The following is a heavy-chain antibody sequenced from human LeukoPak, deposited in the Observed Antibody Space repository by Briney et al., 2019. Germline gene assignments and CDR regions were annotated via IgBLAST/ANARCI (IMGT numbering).Heavy chain of an antibody. CDR2: IYPGDSDT. J-gene: IGHJ4*02. CDR3: ARPATTYYYDSGGYNFDY. V-gene: IGHV5-51*03. D-gene: IGHD3-22*01. Sequence: GESPMIYCKGAGYGLSSYRVGWVRQTPGKNMEWMGIIYPGDSDTRYSPSFQGQVTISADKSISTAYLQWSSLKASDTAMYYCARPATTYYYDSGGYNFDYWGQGTLFTVSS. CDR1: GYGLSSYR.